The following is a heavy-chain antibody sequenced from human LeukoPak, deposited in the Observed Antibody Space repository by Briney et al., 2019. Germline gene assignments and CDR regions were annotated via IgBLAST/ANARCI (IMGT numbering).Heavy chain of an antibody. V-gene: IGHV4-61*02. CDR1: GGSINSGSYY. CDR3: ARDLMGRYDY. CDR2: IYTSGNT. J-gene: IGHJ4*02. Sequence: TSETLSLTCTVSGGSINSGSYYWSWIRQPAGKGLEWIGRIYTSGNTNYNPSLKSRVTISVDTSKNQFSLKLSSVTAADTAVYYCARDLMGRYDYWGQGTLVTVSS. D-gene: IGHD3-10*01.